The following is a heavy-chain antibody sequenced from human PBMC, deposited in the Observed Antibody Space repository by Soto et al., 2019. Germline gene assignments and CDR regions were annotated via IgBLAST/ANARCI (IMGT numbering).Heavy chain of an antibody. CDR3: TAHYGDYMEYYYGMDV. Sequence: VQLVESGGGLVKPGGSLRLSCAASGFTFSNAWMNWVRQAPGKGLEWVGRIKSKTDGGTTDYAAPVKGRFTISRDDSKNTLYLQMNSLKTEDTAVYYCTAHYGDYMEYYYGMDVWGQGTTVTVSS. CDR1: GFTFSNAW. D-gene: IGHD4-17*01. CDR2: IKSKTDGGTT. V-gene: IGHV3-15*07. J-gene: IGHJ6*02.